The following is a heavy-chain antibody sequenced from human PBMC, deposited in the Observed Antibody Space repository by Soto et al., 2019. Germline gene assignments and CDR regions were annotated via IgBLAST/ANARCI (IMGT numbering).Heavy chain of an antibody. CDR3: ASGVLSYYRGDGHDSFDI. CDR1: GGSISSYY. Sequence: SETLALTCTVSGGSISSYYWSWIRQPPGKGLEWIGYIYYSGSTNYNPSLKCRVTISVDTSKNQFSLKLSSVTAADTAVYYCASGVLSYYRGDGHDSFDIWGQGTMF. J-gene: IGHJ3*02. CDR2: IYYSGST. V-gene: IGHV4-59*01. D-gene: IGHD2-21*02.